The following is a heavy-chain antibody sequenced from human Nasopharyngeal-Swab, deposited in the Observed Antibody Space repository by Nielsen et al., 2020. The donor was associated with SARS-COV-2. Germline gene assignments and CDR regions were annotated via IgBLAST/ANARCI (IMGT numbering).Heavy chain of an antibody. CDR2: IIPIFGTA. CDR3: ARGTQYYYDSSGYYTAPFDY. V-gene: IGHV1-69*13. Sequence: SVKVSCKASGGTFSSYAISWVRQAPGQGLEWMGGIIPIFGTANYAQKFQGRVTIAADESTSTAYMELCSLRSEDTAVYYCARGTQYYYDSSGYYTAPFDYWGQGTLVTVSS. J-gene: IGHJ4*02. CDR1: GGTFSSYA. D-gene: IGHD3-22*01.